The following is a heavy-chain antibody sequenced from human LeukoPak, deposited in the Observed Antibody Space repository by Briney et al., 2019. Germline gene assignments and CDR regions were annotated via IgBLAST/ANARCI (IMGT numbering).Heavy chain of an antibody. V-gene: IGHV4-59*01. D-gene: IGHD6-19*01. CDR1: GGSISSYY. CDR3: ARDIAVAGLFDY. J-gene: IGHJ4*02. Sequence: SETLSLTCTVSGGSISSYYWSWIRQPPGKGLEWIGYIYYSGSTNYNPSLKSRVTISVDTSKNQFSLKLSSVIAADTAVYYCARDIAVAGLFDYWGQGTLVTVSS. CDR2: IYYSGST.